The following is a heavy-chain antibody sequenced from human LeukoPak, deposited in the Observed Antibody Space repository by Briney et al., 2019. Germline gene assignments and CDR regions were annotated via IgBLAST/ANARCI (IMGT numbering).Heavy chain of an antibody. J-gene: IGHJ3*02. D-gene: IGHD6-13*01. CDR2: ISSSSSYI. CDR1: GFTFSSYS. CDR3: ARERGQQGTEGAFDI. Sequence: PGGSLRLSCAASGFTFSSYSMNWVRQAPGKGLEWVSSISSSSSYIYYADSVKGRFTISRDNAKNLLYLQMNSLRAEDTAVYYCARERGQQGTEGAFDIWGQGTMVTVSS. V-gene: IGHV3-21*01.